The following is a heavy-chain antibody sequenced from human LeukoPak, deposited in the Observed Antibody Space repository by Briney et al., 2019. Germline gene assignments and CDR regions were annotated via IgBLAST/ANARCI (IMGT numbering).Heavy chain of an antibody. CDR2: ISGSGGST. J-gene: IGHJ5*02. V-gene: IGHV3-23*01. CDR3: AKVGDCSSTSCHFGWFDP. CDR1: GFTFSSYG. Sequence: GGSLRLSCAASGFTFSSYGMHWVRQAPGKGLEWVSAISGSGGSTYYADSVKGRFTISRDNSKNTLYLQMNSLRAEDTAVYYCAKVGDCSSTSCHFGWFDPWGQGTLVTVSS. D-gene: IGHD2-2*01.